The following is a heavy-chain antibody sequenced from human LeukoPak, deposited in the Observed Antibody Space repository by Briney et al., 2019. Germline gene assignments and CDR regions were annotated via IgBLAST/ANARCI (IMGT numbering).Heavy chain of an antibody. CDR2: IYHSGST. CDR1: GHSISSGYY. D-gene: IGHD3-22*01. Sequence: SETLSLTCTVSGHSISSGYYWVWIRQPPGRGLEWIGSIYHSGSTYYNTSLNSRVSISLDTSKNQFSLRLSSVTAADTALYYCASAYDISGYYYYMDVWGKGTTVTVSS. J-gene: IGHJ6*03. V-gene: IGHV4-38-2*02. CDR3: ASAYDISGYYYYMDV.